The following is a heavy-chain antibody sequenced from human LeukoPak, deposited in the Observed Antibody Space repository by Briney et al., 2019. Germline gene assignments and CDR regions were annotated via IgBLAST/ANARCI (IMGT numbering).Heavy chain of an antibody. CDR3: ARDGPYFGDYPYYFDY. CDR2: ITSDGINQ. CDR1: GFTFSNYA. J-gene: IGHJ4*02. Sequence: GGSLRLSCAASGFTFSNYAMHWVRQAPGKGLEWLAVITSDGINQHYADSVRGRLTISRDNSIKTLFLQMNSLGTDGTAVYYCARDGPYFGDYPYYFDYWGQGTLVTVSS. V-gene: IGHV3-30*04. D-gene: IGHD4-17*01.